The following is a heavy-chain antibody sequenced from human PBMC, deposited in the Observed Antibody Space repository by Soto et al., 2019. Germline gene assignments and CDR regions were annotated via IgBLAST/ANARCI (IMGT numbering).Heavy chain of an antibody. Sequence: PGESLKISCKGSGYSFTSDWIGWVRQMPGKGLEWMGIIYPGDSDTRYSPSFQGQVTISADKSISTVYLQWSSLKASDTAMYYCATPKWGATSDDAFEIWGQGTMVRVSS. CDR1: GYSFTSDW. V-gene: IGHV5-51*01. D-gene: IGHD1-26*01. CDR3: ATPKWGATSDDAFEI. J-gene: IGHJ3*02. CDR2: IYPGDSDT.